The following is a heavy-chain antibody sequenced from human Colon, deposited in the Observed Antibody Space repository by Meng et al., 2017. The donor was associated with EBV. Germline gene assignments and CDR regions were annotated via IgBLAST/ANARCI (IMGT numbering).Heavy chain of an antibody. Sequence: AQVPASGPRVVGPSGSLALTCAVSGGSISTSDWWSWVRQPPGKGLEWIGEIYRGGGTNYNPSFKSRVTISVDTSSNHFSLKLSYVTAADTAVYYCARVRVIPAAVGFDYWGQGTLVTVSS. V-gene: IGHV4-4*02. J-gene: IGHJ4*02. CDR3: ARVRVIPAAVGFDY. D-gene: IGHD2-2*01. CDR1: GGSISTSDW. CDR2: IYRGGGT.